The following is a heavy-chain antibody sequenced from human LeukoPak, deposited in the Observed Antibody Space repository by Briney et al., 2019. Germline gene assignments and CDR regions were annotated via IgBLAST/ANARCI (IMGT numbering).Heavy chain of an antibody. CDR2: IYPGDSDT. CDR1: GYGFTSYW. D-gene: IGHD3-10*01. CDR3: ASITMVRGVIISLDY. Sequence: GESLKISCKGSGYGFTSYWIGWVRQMPGKGLEWMGIIYPGDSDTRYSPSFQGQVTISADKSISTAYLQWSSLKASDTAMYYCASITMVRGVIISLDYWGQGTLVTVSS. V-gene: IGHV5-51*01. J-gene: IGHJ4*02.